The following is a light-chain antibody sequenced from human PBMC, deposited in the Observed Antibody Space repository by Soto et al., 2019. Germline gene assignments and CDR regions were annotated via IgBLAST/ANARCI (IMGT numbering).Light chain of an antibody. Sequence: AIRMTQSPSSLSASTGDRVTITCRASQGISSYLAWYQQKPGKAPKLLNYAASTLQSGVPSRFSGSGSGTDFTLTISCLQSEDFATYYCQQYYSYPPTFGQGTRLEIK. CDR2: AAS. J-gene: IGKJ5*01. V-gene: IGKV1-8*01. CDR3: QQYYSYPPT. CDR1: QGISSY.